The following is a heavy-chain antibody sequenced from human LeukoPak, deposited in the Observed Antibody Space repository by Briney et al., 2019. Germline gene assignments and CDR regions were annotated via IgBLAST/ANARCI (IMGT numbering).Heavy chain of an antibody. CDR3: AKDSVRGYSGYGNDGFDI. V-gene: IGHV3-23*01. CDR2: ISGGCDNT. J-gene: IGHJ3*02. D-gene: IGHD5-12*01. Sequence: GGSLRLSCAASGFTFSTYAMSWVRQAPGKGLEGGSAISGGCDNTYYADSVKGRFPISREPSKHPLYLHMNSLRAADTDVYYCAKDSVRGYSGYGNDGFDIWGQGPMVTVSS. CDR1: GFTFSTYA.